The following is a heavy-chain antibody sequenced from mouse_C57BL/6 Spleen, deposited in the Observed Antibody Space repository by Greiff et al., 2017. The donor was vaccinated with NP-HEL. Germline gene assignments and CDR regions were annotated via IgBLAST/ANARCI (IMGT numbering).Heavy chain of an antibody. D-gene: IGHD1-1*01. J-gene: IGHJ4*01. Sequence: DVMLVESGGGLVKPGGSLKLSCAASGFTFSSYAMSWVRQTPEKRLEWVATISDGGSYTYYPDNVKGRFTISRDNAKNNLYLQMSHLKSEDTAMYYCARDRIYYGSSRYAMDYWGQGTSVTVSS. CDR2: ISDGGSYT. CDR1: GFTFSSYA. V-gene: IGHV5-4*01. CDR3: ARDRIYYGSSRYAMDY.